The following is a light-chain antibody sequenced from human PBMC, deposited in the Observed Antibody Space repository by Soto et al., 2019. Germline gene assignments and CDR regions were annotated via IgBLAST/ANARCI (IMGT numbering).Light chain of an antibody. J-gene: IGKJ3*01. CDR3: QQYDGN. CDR1: QNINNW. V-gene: IGKV1-5*01. CDR2: DAS. Sequence: TQMTQSPSTLSASVGDRVTLTCRASQNINNWLAWYQQKPGKAPKVLIYDASSLESGVPSRFSGSGSGTEFTLTISRLQPDEFATYYCQQYDGNFGPGTKVDIK.